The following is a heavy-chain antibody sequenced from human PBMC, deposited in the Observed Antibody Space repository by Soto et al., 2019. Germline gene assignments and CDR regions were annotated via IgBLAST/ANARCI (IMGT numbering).Heavy chain of an antibody. CDR2: VSGYNDKT. J-gene: IGHJ4*02. CDR1: GYTFTNHG. D-gene: IGHD2-21*01. CDR3: ARDFYPVAYFFDY. Sequence: ASVKVSCKASGYTFTNHGIRWVRQAPGQGLEWVGWVSGYNDKTKSAQKFKGRVTMTTDTSTSTAYMDLRSLRSDDTAVYYCARDFYPVAYFFDYWGQGTLVTVSS. V-gene: IGHV1-18*04.